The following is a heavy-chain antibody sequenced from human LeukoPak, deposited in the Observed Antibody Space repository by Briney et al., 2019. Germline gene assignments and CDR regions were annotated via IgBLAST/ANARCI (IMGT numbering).Heavy chain of an antibody. V-gene: IGHV5-51*01. J-gene: IGHJ4*02. CDR3: ARPPYGDYAGGIDY. CDR2: IHPGDSDT. D-gene: IGHD4-17*01. CDR1: GYTFSNYW. Sequence: GESLKISCQASGYTFSNYWIGWVRQKPGKGLEWMGIIHPGDSDTRYSPSFQGQVTISADKSISTAYLQWSSLKASDTAMYYCARPPYGDYAGGIDYWGQGTLVTVSS.